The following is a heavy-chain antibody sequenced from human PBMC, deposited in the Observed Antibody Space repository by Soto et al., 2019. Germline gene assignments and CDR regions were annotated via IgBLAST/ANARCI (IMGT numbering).Heavy chain of an antibody. J-gene: IGHJ3*02. Sequence: GGSLRLSCAASGFTFSSYGMHWVRQAPGKGLEWVAVISYDGSNKYYADSVKGRFTISRDNSKNTLYLQMNSLRAEDTAVYYCAKGTQFDLAFDIWGQGTMVTVSS. CDR2: ISYDGSNK. CDR1: GFTFSSYG. CDR3: AKGTQFDLAFDI. D-gene: IGHD3-16*01. V-gene: IGHV3-30*18.